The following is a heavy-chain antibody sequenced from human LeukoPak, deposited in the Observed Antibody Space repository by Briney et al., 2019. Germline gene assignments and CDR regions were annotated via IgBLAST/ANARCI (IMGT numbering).Heavy chain of an antibody. CDR3: ARDVAPRPGPVHYFDF. CDR2: FDPEDGET. V-gene: IGHV1-24*01. J-gene: IGHJ4*02. D-gene: IGHD6-6*01. CDR1: GYTLTELS. Sequence: ASVKVSCKVSGYTLTELSMHWVRQAPGKGLEWMGGFDPEDGETIYAQKFQGRVTMTEDTSTDTAYMELSSLRSEEPAVYYCARDVAPRPGPVHYFDFWGQGTLVTVSS.